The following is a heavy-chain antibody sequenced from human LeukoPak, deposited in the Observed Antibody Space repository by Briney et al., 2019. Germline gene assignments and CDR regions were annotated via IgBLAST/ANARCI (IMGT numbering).Heavy chain of an antibody. CDR3: ARDRVLHYFDY. D-gene: IGHD3-16*01. V-gene: IGHV3-33*01. CDR1: GFTFSSYG. Sequence: GGSLRLSCAASGFTFSSYGMHWVRQAPGEGLEWVAVIWYDGSNKYYADPVKGRFTISRDNSKNTLYLQMTSLRADDTAVYYCARDRVLHYFDYWGQGALVTVSS. J-gene: IGHJ4*02. CDR2: IWYDGSNK.